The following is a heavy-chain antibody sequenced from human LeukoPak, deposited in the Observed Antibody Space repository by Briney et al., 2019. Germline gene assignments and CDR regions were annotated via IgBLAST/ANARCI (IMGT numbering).Heavy chain of an antibody. CDR2: ISGSGGST. CDR3: AKFRRTAAAGS. J-gene: IGHJ4*02. Sequence: GGSLRLPCTAPGFTFSSYAMSWVRQAPGKGLEWVSAISGSGGSTYYADSVKSRFTISRDNSKNTLYLQMNSLRAEDTAVYYCAKFRRTAAAGSWGQGTLVTVSS. V-gene: IGHV3-23*01. CDR1: GFTFSSYA. D-gene: IGHD6-13*01.